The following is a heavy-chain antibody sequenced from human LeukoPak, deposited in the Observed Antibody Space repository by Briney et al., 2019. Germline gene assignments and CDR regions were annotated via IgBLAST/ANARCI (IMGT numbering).Heavy chain of an antibody. J-gene: IGHJ5*02. D-gene: IGHD3-9*01. CDR1: GYTFTGNY. V-gene: IGHV1-2*02. CDR2: NKPNSGGT. CDR3: ARGDDILTGNRDWFDP. Sequence: ASVKVSCKASGYTFTGNYVHWVRQAPGQGLEWMGWNKPNSGGTNYARKFQGRVSMTRDTSISTAYLEMSRLRSDDTAVYYCARGDDILTGNRDWFDPWGQGTLVTVFS.